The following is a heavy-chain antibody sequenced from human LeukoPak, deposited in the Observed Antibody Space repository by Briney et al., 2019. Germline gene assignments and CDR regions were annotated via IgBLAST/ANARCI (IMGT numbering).Heavy chain of an antibody. CDR1: GYTFSSYG. D-gene: IGHD6-13*01. V-gene: IGHV1-18*01. Sequence: ASVTVSCKASGYTFSSYGISWVRQAPGQGLEWMGWISAYNGNTNYAQKLQGRVTMTTDTSTSTAYMELRSLRSDDTAVYYCARAGYSSSWTIQYYFDYWGQGTLVTVSS. J-gene: IGHJ4*02. CDR2: ISAYNGNT. CDR3: ARAGYSSSWTIQYYFDY.